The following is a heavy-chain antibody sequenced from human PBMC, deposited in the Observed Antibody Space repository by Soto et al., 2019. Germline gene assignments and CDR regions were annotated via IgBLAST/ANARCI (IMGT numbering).Heavy chain of an antibody. CDR1: GFIFSDYD. CDR3: AKRGTRYFYGMDV. V-gene: IGHV3-23*01. Sequence: GGSLRLSCAASGFIFSDYDMDWVRQTPGRGLEWVSSLSHSDGSTYYADSVQGRFPIYKDYSNNTLHLQMNSLGAEDTAVYYCAKRGTRYFYGMDVWGQGTTVTVSS. J-gene: IGHJ6*02. D-gene: IGHD3-16*01. CDR2: LSHSDGST.